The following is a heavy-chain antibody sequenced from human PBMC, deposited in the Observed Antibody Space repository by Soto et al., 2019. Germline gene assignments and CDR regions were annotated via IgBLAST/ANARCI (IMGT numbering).Heavy chain of an antibody. CDR2: IYSGGST. V-gene: IGHV3-66*04. D-gene: IGHD4-17*01. J-gene: IGHJ4*02. CDR1: GFTVSSNY. CDR3: ARHNYGDYLRGEVGYYFDY. Sequence: EVQLVESGGGLVQPGGSLRLSCAASGFTVSSNYMSWVRQAPGKGLEWVSVIYSGGSTYYADSVKGRFTISRDNSKNTLYLQMNSLRAEDTAVYYCARHNYGDYLRGEVGYYFDYWGQGTLVTVSS.